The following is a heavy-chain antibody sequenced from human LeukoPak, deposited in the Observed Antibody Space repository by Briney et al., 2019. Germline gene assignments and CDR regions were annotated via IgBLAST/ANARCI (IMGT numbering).Heavy chain of an antibody. D-gene: IGHD3-10*01. CDR3: ARHLWFGELSYYYYYGMDV. CDR1: GFTFSSYW. V-gene: IGHV3-7*01. Sequence: GGSLRLSCAASGFTFSSYWMSWVRQAPGKGLEWVANIKQDGSERYYVDSVKGRFTISRDNAKNSLYLQMNSLRAEDTAVYYCARHLWFGELSYYYYYGMDVWGQGTTVTVSS. CDR2: IKQDGSER. J-gene: IGHJ6*02.